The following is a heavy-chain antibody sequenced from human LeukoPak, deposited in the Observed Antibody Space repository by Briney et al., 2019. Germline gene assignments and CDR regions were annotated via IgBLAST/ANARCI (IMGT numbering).Heavy chain of an antibody. D-gene: IGHD3-10*01. V-gene: IGHV1-2*02. CDR3: ARDLYGSGSSNWFDP. Sequence: ASVKVSCKASGYTFTGYFMHWVRQAPGQGLEWMGWINPNNGDTNHEQSFQGRVTMTRDTSISTAYMELSNLRSDDTAMFYCARDLYGSGSSNWFDPWGQGTLVTVSS. CDR1: GYTFTGYF. CDR2: INPNNGDT. J-gene: IGHJ5*02.